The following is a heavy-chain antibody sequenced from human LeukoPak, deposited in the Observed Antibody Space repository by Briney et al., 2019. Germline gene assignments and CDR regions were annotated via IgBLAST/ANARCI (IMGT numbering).Heavy chain of an antibody. J-gene: IGHJ3*02. CDR1: GFTFSSYA. Sequence: HPGGSLRLSXAASGFTFSSYAMSWVRQAPGKGLEWISAISGSGGSTYYADSVKGRFTISRDNSKNTLYLQMNSLRAEDTAVYYCAKDSRKLGPGGAFDIWGQGTMVTVSS. V-gene: IGHV3-23*01. D-gene: IGHD7-27*01. CDR3: AKDSRKLGPGGAFDI. CDR2: ISGSGGST.